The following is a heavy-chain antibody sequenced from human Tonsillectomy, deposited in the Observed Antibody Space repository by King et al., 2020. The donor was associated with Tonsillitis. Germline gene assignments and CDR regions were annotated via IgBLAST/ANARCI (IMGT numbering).Heavy chain of an antibody. Sequence: VQLVESGAEVKKPGESLKISCKGSGYSFTSYWIGWVRQMPGKGLEWMGIIYPVDSDTRYSPSFQGQVTISADKSISTAYLQWSSLKASDTAMYYCARRRGSGYLYYYYMDVWGKGTTVTVSS. D-gene: IGHD3-3*01. CDR2: IYPVDSDT. CDR1: GYSFTSYW. J-gene: IGHJ6*03. CDR3: ARRRGSGYLYYYYMDV. V-gene: IGHV5-51*01.